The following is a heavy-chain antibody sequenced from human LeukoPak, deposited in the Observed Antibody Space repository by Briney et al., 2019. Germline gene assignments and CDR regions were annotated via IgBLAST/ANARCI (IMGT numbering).Heavy chain of an antibody. CDR1: GFTFSSYA. J-gene: IGHJ4*02. CDR3: AKEKTTVRTPGIDY. CDR2: ISDSGVTT. V-gene: IGHV3-23*01. D-gene: IGHD4-17*01. Sequence: GGSLRLSCAASGFTFSSYAMSWVRQAPGKGLEWVSAISDSGVTTYSADSVKGRFTISRDNSKNTLYLQMNSLRAEDTAVYYCAKEKTTVRTPGIDYWGQGTLVTVSS.